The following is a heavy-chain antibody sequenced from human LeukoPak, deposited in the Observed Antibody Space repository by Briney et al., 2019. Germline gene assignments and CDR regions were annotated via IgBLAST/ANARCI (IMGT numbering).Heavy chain of an antibody. V-gene: IGHV1-18*01. CDR3: ARDPFWGAFDI. CDR1: GYTFTSYG. Sequence: ASVKVSCKASGYTFTSYGISWVRQAPGQGLEWMAWITAYNGNANYAQKFQGRVTMTRDTSISTAYMELSRLRSDDTAVYYCARDPFWGAFDIWGQGTMVTVSS. D-gene: IGHD3-16*01. CDR2: ITAYNGNA. J-gene: IGHJ3*02.